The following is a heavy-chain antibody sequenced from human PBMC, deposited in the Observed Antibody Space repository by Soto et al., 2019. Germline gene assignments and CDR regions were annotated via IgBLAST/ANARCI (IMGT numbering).Heavy chain of an antibody. CDR2: IYWNGYK. V-gene: IGHV2-5*01. CDR3: APRRANWGIDWFDP. J-gene: IGHJ5*02. Sequence: QITLKESGPTLVKPTQTLTLTCTFSGLSLGTNGVGVGWIDQPPGKALEWLAIIYWNGYKYCKPSLESRLTITKDPSKSQVVLIMTNIDAVDTATYYGAPRRANWGIDWFDPWGQGTLVTVSS. D-gene: IGHD7-27*01. CDR1: GLSLGTNGVG.